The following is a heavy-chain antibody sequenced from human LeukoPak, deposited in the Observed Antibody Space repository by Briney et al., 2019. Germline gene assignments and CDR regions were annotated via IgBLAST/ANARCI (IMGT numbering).Heavy chain of an antibody. J-gene: IGHJ4*02. V-gene: IGHV4-59*12. D-gene: IGHD5-24*01. CDR1: GGSISSYY. CDR2: IHYSGST. Sequence: SETLSLTCTVSGGSISSYYWSWIRQPPGQGLEWLGYIHYSGSTNYNPSLKSRVTISVDTSKNQFSLKLTSVTPAGTAVYYCARLYLPATRFDFWGQGTLVTVSS. CDR3: ARLYLPATRFDF.